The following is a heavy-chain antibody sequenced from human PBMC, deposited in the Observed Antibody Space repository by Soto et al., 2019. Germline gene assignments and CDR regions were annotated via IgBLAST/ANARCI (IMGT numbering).Heavy chain of an antibody. Sequence: SVKVSCKASGGTFSSYAISWVRQAPGQGLEWMGGIIPIFGTANYAQKFQGRVTITADESTSTAYMELSSLRSEDTAVYYCASPRGDGHNYKSYWFDPWGQGTLVTVSS. CDR1: GGTFSSYA. CDR2: IIPIFGTA. J-gene: IGHJ5*02. D-gene: IGHD3-10*01. CDR3: ASPRGDGHNYKSYWFDP. V-gene: IGHV1-69*13.